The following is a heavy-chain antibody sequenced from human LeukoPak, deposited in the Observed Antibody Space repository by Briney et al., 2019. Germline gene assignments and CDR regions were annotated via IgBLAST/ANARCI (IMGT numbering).Heavy chain of an antibody. CDR2: IYHSGST. CDR3: ARTYSRFYYYYMDV. Sequence: SETLSLTCTVSGYSISSGYFWDWIRQPPGKGLECIGTIYHSGSTNYNPSLKSRVTISVDKSKNQFSLKLSSVTAADTAVYYCARTYSRFYYYYMDVWGKGTTVTVSS. CDR1: GYSISSGYF. V-gene: IGHV4-38-2*02. D-gene: IGHD4-11*01. J-gene: IGHJ6*03.